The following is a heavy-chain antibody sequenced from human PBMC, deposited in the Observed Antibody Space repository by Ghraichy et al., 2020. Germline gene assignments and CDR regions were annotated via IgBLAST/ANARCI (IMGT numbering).Heavy chain of an antibody. J-gene: IGHJ3*02. D-gene: IGHD3-3*01. Sequence: GGSLRLSCSASGFTFSSYAMHWVRQAPGKGLEYVSAISSNGGSTYYADSVKGRFTISRDNSKNTLYLQMSSLRAKDTAVYYCVKDPPFRPWSGSPGAFDIWGQGTMVTVSS. CDR2: ISSNGGST. CDR3: VKDPPFRPWSGSPGAFDI. CDR1: GFTFSSYA. V-gene: IGHV3-64D*06.